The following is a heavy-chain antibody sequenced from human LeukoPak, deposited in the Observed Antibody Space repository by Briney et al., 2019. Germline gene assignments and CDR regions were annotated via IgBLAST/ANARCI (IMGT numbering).Heavy chain of an antibody. CDR1: GGSFSGYY. V-gene: IGHV4-34*01. D-gene: IGHD5-12*01. CDR3: AREGQDVDIVATISRRLGAFDI. CDR2: INHSGST. Sequence: PSETLSLTCAVYGGSFSGYYWTWIRQPPEKGLEWIGKINHSGSTNYNPSLNSRVTISVDTSKNQFSLKLSSVTAADTAVYYCAREGQDVDIVATISRRLGAFDIWGQGTMVTVFS. J-gene: IGHJ3*02.